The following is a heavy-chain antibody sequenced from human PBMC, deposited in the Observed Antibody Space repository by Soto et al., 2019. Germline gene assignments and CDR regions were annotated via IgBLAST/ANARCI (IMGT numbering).Heavy chain of an antibody. D-gene: IGHD6-13*01. Sequence: EVQLVESGGGQVQPGGSLTLSCAVSGFTLRSYWMHWVRQAPGKGLEWVARIDSDGRTTNYAVSVKGRFTISRDNAKNTVFLHMNSLRAEDRAVYYCARGAVVYQQLVRGRDRFDPWGQGTLVTVSS. J-gene: IGHJ5*02. CDR3: ARGAVVYQQLVRGRDRFDP. V-gene: IGHV3-74*01. CDR2: IDSDGRTT. CDR1: GFTLRSYW.